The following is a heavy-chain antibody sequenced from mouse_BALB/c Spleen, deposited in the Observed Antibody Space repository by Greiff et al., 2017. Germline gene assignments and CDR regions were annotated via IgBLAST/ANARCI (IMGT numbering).Heavy chain of an antibody. CDR2: IWSDGST. CDR1: GFSLTSYG. D-gene: IGHD5-2*01. Sequence: VKLVESGPDLVAPSQSLSITCTVSGFSLTSYGVHWVRQPPGKGLEWLVVIWSDGSTTYNSALKSRLSISKDNSKSQVFLKMNSLQTDDTAMYYCARHEYPPYAMDYWGQGTSVTVSS. V-gene: IGHV2-6-2*01. J-gene: IGHJ4*01. CDR3: ARHEYPPYAMDY.